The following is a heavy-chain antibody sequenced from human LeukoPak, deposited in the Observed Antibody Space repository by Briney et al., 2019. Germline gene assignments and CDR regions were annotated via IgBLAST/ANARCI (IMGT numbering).Heavy chain of an antibody. D-gene: IGHD6-6*01. Sequence: ASVKVSCKASGYAFTGYYMHWVRQAPGQGLEWMGWINPHNSDTYYAQRFRGRVTMTRDTSISTTYMEVSSLTSDDTAVYYCARQSSSSSRLFDCWGQGTLVTVSS. V-gene: IGHV1-2*02. CDR3: ARQSSSSSRLFDC. CDR1: GYAFTGYY. CDR2: INPHNSDT. J-gene: IGHJ4*02.